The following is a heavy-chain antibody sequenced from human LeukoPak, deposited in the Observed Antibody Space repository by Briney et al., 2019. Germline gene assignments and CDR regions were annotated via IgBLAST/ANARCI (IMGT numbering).Heavy chain of an antibody. CDR3: AKDLRDYGEDLFDY. V-gene: IGHV3-23*01. J-gene: IGHJ4*02. D-gene: IGHD4-17*01. CDR2: ISCSCGST. CDR1: GFTFSSYA. Sequence: GGSLRLSCAASGFTFSSYAMSWVRQAPGKGLEWVSAISCSCGSTYYADSVKGRFTITRDNSKNTLYPQMNSLRAEDTAVYYCAKDLRDYGEDLFDYWGQGTLVTVSS.